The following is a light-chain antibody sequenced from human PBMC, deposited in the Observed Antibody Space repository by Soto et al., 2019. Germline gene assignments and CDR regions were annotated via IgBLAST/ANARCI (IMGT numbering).Light chain of an antibody. CDR1: SSDVGAYNY. J-gene: IGLJ1*01. V-gene: IGLV2-8*01. CDR3: SSCDVNSSLYF. CDR2: EVS. Sequence: QSVLTQPPSASGSPGQSVTISCTGTSSDVGAYNYVSWYQQHPGKAPKLMIYEVSKRPSGVPDRFSGSKSGNTASLTVSGLQAEDDADYYCSSCDVNSSLYFCGTGTKVTVL.